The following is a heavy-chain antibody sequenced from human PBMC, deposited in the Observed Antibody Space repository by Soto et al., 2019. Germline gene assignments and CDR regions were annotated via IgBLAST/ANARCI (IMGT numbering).Heavy chain of an antibody. Sequence: LRLSCVASGFTFSNYGMHWVRQAPGKGLEWVAFISDDGSNKYYADPMRGRFTMSRDNSKRTLYLQMSSLRVEDTAVYYCTKRRNVLRFLEWSSGMEVWGQGTTVTVSS. CDR3: TKRRNVLRFLEWSSGMEV. J-gene: IGHJ6*02. CDR1: GFTFSNYG. D-gene: IGHD3-3*01. CDR2: ISDDGSNK. V-gene: IGHV3-30*18.